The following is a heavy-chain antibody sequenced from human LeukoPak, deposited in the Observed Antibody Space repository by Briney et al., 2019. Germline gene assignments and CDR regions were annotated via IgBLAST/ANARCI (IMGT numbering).Heavy chain of an antibody. CDR1: GYSFTSYW. D-gene: IGHD3-10*01. V-gene: IGHV5-51*01. CDR2: IYPGDSDT. Sequence: GESLKISCKGSGYSFTSYWIGWVRQMPGKGLEWMGIIYPGDSDTRYSPSFQGQVTISADKSISTAYLQWSSLKASDTAMYYCARHFKDVGGLYYYMDVWGKGTTVTISS. J-gene: IGHJ6*03. CDR3: ARHFKDVGGLYYYMDV.